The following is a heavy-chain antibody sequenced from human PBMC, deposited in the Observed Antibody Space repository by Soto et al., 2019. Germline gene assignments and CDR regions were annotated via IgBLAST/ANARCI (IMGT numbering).Heavy chain of an antibody. CDR1: EVIFSNSA. J-gene: IGHJ4*02. V-gene: IGHV3-30*04. CDR2: VSFDGSLK. Sequence: GGSLRLSCVASEVIFSNSAMHWVRQAPGKGLEWVAVVSFDGSLKYYADSVEGRFTISRDSSKSTLYLQMNSLRPEDTAVYYCARDGPSSLTSYFDYWGQGTLVTVSS. CDR3: ARDGPSSLTSYFDY. D-gene: IGHD2-2*01.